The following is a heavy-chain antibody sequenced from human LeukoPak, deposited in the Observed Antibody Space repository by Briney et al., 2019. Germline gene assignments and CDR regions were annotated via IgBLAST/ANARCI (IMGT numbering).Heavy chain of an antibody. D-gene: IGHD5-12*01. V-gene: IGHV3-74*01. CDR2: INSDGSST. J-gene: IGHJ4*02. CDR3: AREGYSGYLLDY. Sequence: RXAPXXXGVGVSRINSDGSSTSYADSVKGRFTISRDNAKNTLYLQMNSLRAEDTAVYYYAREGYSGYLLDYWGQGTLVTVSS.